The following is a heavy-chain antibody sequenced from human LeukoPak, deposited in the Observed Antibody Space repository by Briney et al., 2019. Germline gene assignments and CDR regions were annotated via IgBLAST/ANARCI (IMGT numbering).Heavy chain of an antibody. CDR2: ISYDGSNK. V-gene: IGHV3-30-3*01. J-gene: IGHJ5*02. CDR1: GFTFSSYA. D-gene: IGHD3-16*01. Sequence: GGSLRLSCAASGFTFSSYAMHWVRQAPGKGLEWVAVISYDGSNKYYADSVKGRFTISRDNSKNTLYLQMNSLRAEDTAVYYCARDYDPLWGDNWFDPWGQGTLVTVSS. CDR3: ARDYDPLWGDNWFDP.